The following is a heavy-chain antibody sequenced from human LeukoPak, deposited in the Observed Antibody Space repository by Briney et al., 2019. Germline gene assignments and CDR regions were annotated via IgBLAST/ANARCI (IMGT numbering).Heavy chain of an antibody. CDR3: ARGVIMGATTTGFDY. J-gene: IGHJ4*02. Sequence: SVKVSCKASGGTFSSYAISWVRQAPGQGLEWMGRIIPIFGTANYAQKFQGRVTITTDESTSTAYMELSSLRSEDTAVYYCARGVIMGATTTGFDYWGQGTLVTVSS. CDR1: GGTFSSYA. CDR2: IIPIFGTA. D-gene: IGHD1-26*01. V-gene: IGHV1-69*05.